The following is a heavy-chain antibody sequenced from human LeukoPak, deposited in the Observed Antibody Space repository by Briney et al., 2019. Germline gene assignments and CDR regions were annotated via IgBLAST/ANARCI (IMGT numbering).Heavy chain of an antibody. CDR1: GFTFSGSA. CDR3: TRHVDGDDS. Sequence: GGSLRLSCAASGFTFSGSAIHWVRQASGKGLEWVGCIRNKVNNYATAYGASVKGRFTISRDDSKNTAYLQMNSLKTEDTAVYYCTRHVDGDDSWGQGTLVTVSS. J-gene: IGHJ4*02. CDR2: IRNKVNNYAT. V-gene: IGHV3-73*01.